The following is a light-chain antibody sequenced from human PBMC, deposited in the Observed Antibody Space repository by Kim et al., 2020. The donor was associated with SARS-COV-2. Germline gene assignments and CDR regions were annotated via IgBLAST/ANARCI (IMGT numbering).Light chain of an antibody. Sequence: GQSITIPCTGTSNDVGGYNYVSWYQQHPDRPPKFLIYEVNKRPSGVPGRFFGSKSGNTASLTVSGLQSEDEAVYFCSSYAAGNNLVFGGGTQLTVL. CDR3: SSYAAGNNLV. V-gene: IGLV2-8*03. J-gene: IGLJ2*01. CDR1: SNDVGGYNY. CDR2: EVN.